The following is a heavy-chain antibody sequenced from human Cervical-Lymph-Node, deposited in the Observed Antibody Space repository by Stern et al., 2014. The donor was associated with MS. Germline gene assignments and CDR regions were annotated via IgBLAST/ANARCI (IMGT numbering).Heavy chain of an antibody. V-gene: IGHV4-59*08. CDR1: GGSITSYY. CDR3: ARLGGFCSGGSCWDHSL. Sequence: QMQLQESGPGLVKPSETLSLTCTVSGGSITSYYWSWIRQPPGKGLEWIGYIYYSGSTNYNPSLKSRVTISVDTSKKQFYLKLSSVTAADTAVYYCARLGGFCSGGSCWDHSLWGRGTLVTVSS. CDR2: IYYSGST. D-gene: IGHD2-15*01. J-gene: IGHJ2*01.